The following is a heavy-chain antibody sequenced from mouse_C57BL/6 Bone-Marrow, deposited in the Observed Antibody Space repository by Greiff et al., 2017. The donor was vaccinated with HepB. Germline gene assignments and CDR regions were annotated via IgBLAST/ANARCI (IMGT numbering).Heavy chain of an antibody. D-gene: IGHD1-1*01. V-gene: IGHV1-61*01. J-gene: IGHJ4*01. CDR3: ARHGSSYGDY. Sequence: QVHVKQSGAELVRPGSSVKLSCKASGYTFTSYWMDWVKQRPGQGLEWIGNIYPSDSETHYNQKFKDKATLTVDKSSSTAYMQLSSLTSEDSAVYYCARHGSSYGDYWGQGTSVTVSS. CDR1: GYTFTSYW. CDR2: IYPSDSET.